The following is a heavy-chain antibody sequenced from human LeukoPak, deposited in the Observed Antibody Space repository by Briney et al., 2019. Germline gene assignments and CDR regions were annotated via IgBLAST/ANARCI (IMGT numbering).Heavy chain of an antibody. CDR2: IIPIFGTA. V-gene: IGHV1-69*05. CDR1: GGTFSSYA. J-gene: IGHJ6*03. Sequence: GASVKGSCKASGGTFSSYAISWVRQAPGHGLEWRGGIIPIFGTANYAQKFQGRVTITTDESTSTASMELSSLRSEDTAVYYCARDLPPMGMVRGEYYMDVWGKGTTVTVSS. CDR3: ARDLPPMGMVRGEYYMDV. D-gene: IGHD3-10*01.